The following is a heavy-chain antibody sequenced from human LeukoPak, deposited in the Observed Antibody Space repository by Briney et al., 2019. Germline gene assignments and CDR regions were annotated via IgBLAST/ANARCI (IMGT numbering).Heavy chain of an antibody. D-gene: IGHD3-10*02. CDR2: LHSGASV. Sequence: GGSLRLSCAVSGFTVRSSYMSWVRQAPGKGLEWVSILHSGASVYYTDSVKGRFTISRDNSRNTLYLQMNSLRAEDTAVYYCARGVLGIIPIDYWGQGTLVTVSS. CDR1: GFTVRSSY. J-gene: IGHJ4*02. V-gene: IGHV3-53*01. CDR3: ARGVLGIIPIDY.